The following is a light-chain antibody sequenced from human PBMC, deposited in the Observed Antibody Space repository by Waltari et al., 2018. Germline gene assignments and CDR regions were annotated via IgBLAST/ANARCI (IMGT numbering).Light chain of an antibody. CDR3: QQYYGTLRS. CDR2: WAS. Sequence: DIVMTQSPDLLAVSVGERATISCNSTQGLTYKANKRNYLAWYQKKFGQPPKLLIYWASIRESGVPDRFTGSGSGKEFTLTITNLQAEDVAVYYCQQYYGTLRSFGQGTRLEIK. J-gene: IGKJ1*01. CDR1: QGLTYKANKRNY. V-gene: IGKV4-1*01.